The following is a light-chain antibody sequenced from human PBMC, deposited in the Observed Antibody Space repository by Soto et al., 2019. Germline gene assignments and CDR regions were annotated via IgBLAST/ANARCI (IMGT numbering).Light chain of an antibody. V-gene: IGKV1-5*03. CDR3: QQYNSYCT. CDR2: KAS. Sequence: DIQMTQSPSTLSASVGDRVTITCRASQSISNWLAWYQQKPGKAPKLLIYKASSLESGVPSRFSGSGSGTEFTLTISSLQPDDFATHSCQQYNSYCTFGQGSKVDIK. J-gene: IGKJ1*01. CDR1: QSISNW.